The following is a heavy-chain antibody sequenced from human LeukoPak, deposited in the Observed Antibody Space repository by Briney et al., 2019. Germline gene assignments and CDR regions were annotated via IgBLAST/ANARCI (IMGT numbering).Heavy chain of an antibody. V-gene: IGHV3-74*01. J-gene: IGHJ4*02. CDR2: VNTDGSSK. CDR1: GFTFSTYW. D-gene: IGHD3-16*01. Sequence: GSLRLSCAASGFTFSTYWIHWVRQAPGKGPMWVSRVNTDGSSKLYADSVKGRFTISRDNAKSTLYLEMNSLRVEDTAVYYCAREHHDVLSRVGFDYWGQGILVTVAS. CDR3: AREHHDVLSRVGFDY.